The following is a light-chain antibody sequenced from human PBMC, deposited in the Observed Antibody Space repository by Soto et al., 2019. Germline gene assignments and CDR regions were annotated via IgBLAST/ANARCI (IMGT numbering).Light chain of an antibody. CDR2: EVS. J-gene: IGLJ1*01. V-gene: IGLV2-23*02. CDR3: CSYAGSSTSV. CDR1: SSDVGSYNL. Sequence: SALTQPASVSGSPGQSITISCTGTSSDVGSYNLVSWYQQHPGKAPKLMIYEVSKRPSGVSNRSSGSKSGNTASLTISGLQAEDEADYYCCSYAGSSTSVFGTGTKVTVL.